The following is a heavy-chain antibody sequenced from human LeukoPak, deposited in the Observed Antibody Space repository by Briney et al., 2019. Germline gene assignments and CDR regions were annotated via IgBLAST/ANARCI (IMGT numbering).Heavy chain of an antibody. CDR3: ARDRRALEWEQIPGRFDP. CDR1: GGTFSSYA. J-gene: IGHJ5*02. V-gene: IGHV1-69*13. CDR2: IIPIFGTA. Sequence: SVKVSCKASGGTFSSYAISWVRQAPGQGLEWMGGIIPIFGTANYAQKFQGRVTITADESTSTAYMELSSLRSEDTAVYYCARDRRALEWEQIPGRFDPWGQGTLVTVSS. D-gene: IGHD1-26*01.